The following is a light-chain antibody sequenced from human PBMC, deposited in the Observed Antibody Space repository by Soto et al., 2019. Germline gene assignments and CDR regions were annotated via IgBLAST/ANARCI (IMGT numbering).Light chain of an antibody. V-gene: IGKV1-5*01. CDR1: QTISSW. J-gene: IGKJ1*01. Sequence: EIRMTQSASTLCGYVGDRVTITCRASQTISSWLAWYQQSAGQAPKFLISGATTSESGVPARSSGSGFGKQFSLTIRSLQPDDSGTYHRQHLRTFGQGTKVDI. CDR2: GAT. CDR3: QHLRT.